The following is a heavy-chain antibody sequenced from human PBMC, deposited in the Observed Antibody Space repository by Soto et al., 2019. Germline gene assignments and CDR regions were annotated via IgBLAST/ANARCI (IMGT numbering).Heavy chain of an antibody. V-gene: IGHV1-18*01. Sequence: ASVKVSCKASGYTFPSYGISWVRQAPGQGLEWMGWISAYNGNTNYAQKLQGRVTMTTDTSTSTAYMELRSLRSDDTAVYYCARLNDFWSGYGYMDVWGKGTTVTVSS. CDR2: ISAYNGNT. D-gene: IGHD3-3*01. CDR1: GYTFPSYG. CDR3: ARLNDFWSGYGYMDV. J-gene: IGHJ6*03.